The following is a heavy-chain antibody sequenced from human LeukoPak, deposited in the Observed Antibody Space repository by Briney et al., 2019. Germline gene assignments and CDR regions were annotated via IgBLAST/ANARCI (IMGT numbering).Heavy chain of an antibody. CDR3: ARGEYYYDSSGYYPFDY. D-gene: IGHD3-22*01. J-gene: IGHJ4*02. Sequence: SETLSLTCAVYGGSFSGYYWSWIRQSPGKGLEWIGEINHSGSTNYNPSLKSRVTISVDTSKNQFSLKVSSVTAADTAVYYCARGEYYYDSSGYYPFDYWGQGTLVTVSS. CDR1: GGSFSGYY. CDR2: INHSGST. V-gene: IGHV4-34*01.